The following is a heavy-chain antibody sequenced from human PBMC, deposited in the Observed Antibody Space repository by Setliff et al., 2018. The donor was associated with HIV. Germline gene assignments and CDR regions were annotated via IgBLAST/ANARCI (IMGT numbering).Heavy chain of an antibody. V-gene: IGHV4-4*09. CDR3: ARSPRIGVAGEFEY. D-gene: IGHD6-19*01. Sequence: SETLSLTCNVSGVSISSYYWSWIRQPPGKGLEWIGYIYTSGSVNYNPSLNSRVTISVDTSKNQFSLKVNSVTAADTAVYYCARSPRIGVAGEFEYWGQGTLVTVSS. J-gene: IGHJ4*02. CDR2: IYTSGSV. CDR1: GVSISSYY.